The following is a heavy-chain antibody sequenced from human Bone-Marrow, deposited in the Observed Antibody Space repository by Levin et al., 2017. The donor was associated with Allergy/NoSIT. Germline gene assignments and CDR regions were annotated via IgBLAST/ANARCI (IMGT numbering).Heavy chain of an antibody. V-gene: IGHV4-34*01. J-gene: IGHJ4*02. CDR1: FVSFSAFF. Sequence: SAPLSLPFFFYFVSFSAFFLIFIRYSPCPFLSFLGALPPRGRLTSNPSLRSRVTISVDTSKNQFSLKVNSVTAADTAVYYCARGPGSHQVFDFWGQGILVTVSS. CDR3: ARGPGSHQVFDF. CDR2: LPPRGRL. D-gene: IGHD2-15*01.